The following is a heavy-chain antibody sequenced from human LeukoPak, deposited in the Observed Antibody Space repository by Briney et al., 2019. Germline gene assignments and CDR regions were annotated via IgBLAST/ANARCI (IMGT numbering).Heavy chain of an antibody. V-gene: IGHV3-53*01. CDR1: GFTVSSNY. Sequence: GGSLRLSCAASGFTVSSNYMSWVRKAPGKGLEWVSVIYSGGSTYYADSVKGRFTISRDNSKNTLYLQMNSLRAEDTAVYYCARALWSGPVYYGMDVWGQGTTVTVSS. CDR3: ARALWSGPVYYGMDV. D-gene: IGHD3-10*01. CDR2: IYSGGST. J-gene: IGHJ6*02.